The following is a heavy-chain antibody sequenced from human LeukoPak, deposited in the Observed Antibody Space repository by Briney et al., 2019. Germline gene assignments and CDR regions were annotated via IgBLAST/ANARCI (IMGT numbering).Heavy chain of an antibody. CDR1: GGSISSGGYY. CDR3: ARAVITMVRGVIDP. J-gene: IGHJ5*02. D-gene: IGHD3-10*01. CDR2: IYYSGST. V-gene: IGHV4-31*03. Sequence: KSSQTLSLTCTVSGGSISSGGYYWSWIRQHPGKGLEWIGYIYYSGSTYYNPSLKSRVTISVDTSKNQFSLKLSSVTAADTAVYNCARAVITMVRGVIDPWGQGTLVTVSS.